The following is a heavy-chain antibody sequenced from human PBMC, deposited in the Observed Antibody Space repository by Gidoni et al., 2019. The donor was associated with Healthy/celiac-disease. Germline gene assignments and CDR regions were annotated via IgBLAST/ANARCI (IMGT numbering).Heavy chain of an antibody. CDR1: GFTVSSNY. CDR3: ARVGSNDYGDYYFDY. CDR2: IYSGGST. D-gene: IGHD4-17*01. V-gene: IGHV3-53*01. J-gene: IGHJ4*02. Sequence: EVQLVESGGGLIQPGGSLRLSCAASGFTVSSNYMSWVRQAPGKGLEWVSVIYSGGSTYYADSVKGRFTISRDNSKNTLYLQMNSLRAEDTAVYYCARVGSNDYGDYYFDYWGQGTLVTVSS.